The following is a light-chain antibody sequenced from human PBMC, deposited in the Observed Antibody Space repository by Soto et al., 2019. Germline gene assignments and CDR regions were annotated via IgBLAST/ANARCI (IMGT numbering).Light chain of an antibody. Sequence: IQLTQSPSSVSASVGDRVTITCRASQGISSYLAWYQQKPGKAPKLLIYAASTLQSGVPSRFSGSGSGTDFTLTISCLQSEDFATYYCQQYYSYPLTFGGGTKVDIK. CDR3: QQYYSYPLT. J-gene: IGKJ4*01. CDR1: QGISSY. CDR2: AAS. V-gene: IGKV1-8*01.